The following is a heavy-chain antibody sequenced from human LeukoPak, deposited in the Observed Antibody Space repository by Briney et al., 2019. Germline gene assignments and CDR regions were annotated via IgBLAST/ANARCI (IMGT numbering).Heavy chain of an antibody. CDR1: GYTLTELS. V-gene: IGHV1-24*01. CDR2: FDPEDGET. J-gene: IGHJ5*02. Sequence: ASVKVSCKVSGYTLTELSMHWVRQAPGKGLEWMGGFDPEDGETIYAQKFQGRVTMTEDTSTDTAYMELSSLRSEDTAVYYCAISSPGVYGFGWFDPWGQGTLVTVSS. CDR3: AISSPGVYGFGWFDP. D-gene: IGHD6-13*01.